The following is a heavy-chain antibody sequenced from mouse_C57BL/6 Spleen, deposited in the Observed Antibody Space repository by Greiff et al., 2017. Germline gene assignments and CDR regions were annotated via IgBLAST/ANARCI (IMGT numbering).Heavy chain of an antibody. CDR1: GYTFTSYW. D-gene: IGHD1-1*01. CDR3: ARSTSSPWLAY. Sequence: QVQLQQPGAELVRPGSSVKLSCKASGYTFTSYWMDWVKQSPGQGLEWIGNIYPSDSETHYNQKFKDKATLAVDKSSSTAYMQISSLTSEDSAVYYCARSTSSPWLAYWGQGTLVTVSA. V-gene: IGHV1-61*01. CDR2: IYPSDSET. J-gene: IGHJ3*01.